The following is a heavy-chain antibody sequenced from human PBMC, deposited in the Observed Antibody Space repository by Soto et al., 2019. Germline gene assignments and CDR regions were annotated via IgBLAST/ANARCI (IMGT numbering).Heavy chain of an antibody. CDR3: ARDLTETYYYDSSGYTHAFDI. V-gene: IGHV1-69*13. CDR1: GGTFSSYA. D-gene: IGHD3-22*01. Sequence: SVKVSCKASGGTFSSYAISCVRQAPGQGLEWMGGIIPIFGTANYAQKFQGRVTITADESTSTAYMELSSLRSEDTAVYYCARDLTETYYYDSSGYTHAFDIWGQGTMVTVSS. CDR2: IIPIFGTA. J-gene: IGHJ3*02.